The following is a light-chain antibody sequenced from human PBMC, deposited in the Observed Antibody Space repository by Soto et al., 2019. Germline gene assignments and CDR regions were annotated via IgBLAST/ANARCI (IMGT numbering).Light chain of an antibody. Sequence: DVVMTHAPLSLHVTLGQPASFSFRSSQILAHTDGNTYLTWFQQRPGRSPRRLIYMVSERDSGVPDRFSGNGSGSDFTLKISRVEAEDVGVYYCMQGAHWPRTVGQGTQV. V-gene: IGKV2-30*02. J-gene: IGKJ1*01. CDR2: MVS. CDR3: MQGAHWPRT. CDR1: QILAHTDGNTY.